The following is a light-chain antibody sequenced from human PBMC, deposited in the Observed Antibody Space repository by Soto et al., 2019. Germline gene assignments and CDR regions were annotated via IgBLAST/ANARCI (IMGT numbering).Light chain of an antibody. CDR3: SSYTSSKTLEV. CDR2: EVD. Sequence: QSVLIQPASVSGSPGQSITISCTGTSSDVGGSNYVSWYQHHPHRAPKLLIYEVDYRPSGVSNRFSGSKSGNTASLTISGLQAEDEAVYYCSSYTSSKTLEVFGFGPKSPS. V-gene: IGLV2-14*01. J-gene: IGLJ1*01. CDR1: SSDVGGSNY.